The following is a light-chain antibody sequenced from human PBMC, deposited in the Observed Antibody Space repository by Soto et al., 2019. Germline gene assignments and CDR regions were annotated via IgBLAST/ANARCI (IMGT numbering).Light chain of an antibody. CDR3: SSYTSSSTR. Sequence: QSALTQPASVSGSPGQSITISCTGTSSDVGDYNYVSWYQQHPGKAPKLMLYDVSNRPSGISNRFSGSKSGNTASLTISGLQAEDEADYYCSSYTSSSTRFGTGTKVTVL. J-gene: IGLJ1*01. V-gene: IGLV2-14*01. CDR1: SSDVGDYNY. CDR2: DVS.